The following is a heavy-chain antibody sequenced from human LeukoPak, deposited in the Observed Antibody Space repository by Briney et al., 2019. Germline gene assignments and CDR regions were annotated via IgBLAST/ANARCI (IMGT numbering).Heavy chain of an antibody. CDR3: ARAHCSSTSCYAGYYFDY. CDR2: IWYDGSNK. V-gene: IGHV3-33*01. CDR1: GFTFSSYG. D-gene: IGHD2-2*01. Sequence: PGGSLRLSCAASGFTFSSYGMRWVRQAPGKGLEWVAVIWYDGSNKYYADSVKGRFTISRDNSKNTLYLQMNSLRAEDTAVYYCARAHCSSTSCYAGYYFDYWGQGTLVTVSS. J-gene: IGHJ4*02.